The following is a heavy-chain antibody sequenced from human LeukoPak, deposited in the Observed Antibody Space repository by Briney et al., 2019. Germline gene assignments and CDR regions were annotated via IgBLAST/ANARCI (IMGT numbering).Heavy chain of an antibody. CDR2: INHSGST. Sequence: PSETLSLTCAVYGGSFSGYFWSWVRQPPGKGLEWIGEINHSGSTNYNPSLKSRVTISVDTSKNQFSLKLGSVTAADTAVYYCARRIGYSSGWPHWYFDVWGRGTLVTVSS. J-gene: IGHJ2*01. D-gene: IGHD6-19*01. V-gene: IGHV4-34*01. CDR3: ARRIGYSSGWPHWYFDV. CDR1: GGSFSGYF.